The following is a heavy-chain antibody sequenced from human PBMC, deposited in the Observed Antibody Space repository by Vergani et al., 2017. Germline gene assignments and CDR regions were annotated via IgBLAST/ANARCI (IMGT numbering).Heavy chain of an antibody. CDR3: ARVGYSYGSAFDI. J-gene: IGHJ3*02. Sequence: EVQLLESGGGLVQPGGSLRLSCEASGFTFSTYALSWVRQPPEKGLEWVSLIRGSGGDTYYADSVKGRFTISRDNSKNTLYLQMNSLEAEDTAIYYCARVGYSYGSAFDIWGQGTMVTVSS. D-gene: IGHD5-18*01. V-gene: IGHV3-23*01. CDR1: GFTFSTYA. CDR2: IRGSGGDT.